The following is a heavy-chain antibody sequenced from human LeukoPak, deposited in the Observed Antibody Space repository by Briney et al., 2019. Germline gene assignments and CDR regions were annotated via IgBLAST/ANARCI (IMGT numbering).Heavy chain of an antibody. V-gene: IGHV1-24*01. CDR1: GYTLTELS. CDR2: FNPEDGET. J-gene: IGHJ4*02. CDR3: ATGVLEWLSNDF. Sequence: ASVKVSCKVSGYTLTELSMHWVRQAPGRGLEWMGGFNPEDGETIYAQKFQGRVTMTEVTSTGTAYMELSSLRSDDTAVYYCATGVLEWLSNDFWGQGTLVTVSS. D-gene: IGHD3-3*01.